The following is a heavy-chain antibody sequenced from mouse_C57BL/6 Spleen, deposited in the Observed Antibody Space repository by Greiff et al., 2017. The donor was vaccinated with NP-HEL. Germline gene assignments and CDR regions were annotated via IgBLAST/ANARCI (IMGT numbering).Heavy chain of an antibody. CDR3: GYDYYAMDY. Sequence: EVKLVESGGGLVQPKGSLKLSCAASGFSFNTYAMNWVRQAPGKGLEWVARIRSKSNNYATYYADSVKDRFTISRDDSESMLYLQMNNLKTEDTAMYYCGYDYYAMDYWGQGTSVTVSS. CDR2: IRSKSNNYAT. D-gene: IGHD2-12*01. V-gene: IGHV10-1*01. J-gene: IGHJ4*01. CDR1: GFSFNTYA.